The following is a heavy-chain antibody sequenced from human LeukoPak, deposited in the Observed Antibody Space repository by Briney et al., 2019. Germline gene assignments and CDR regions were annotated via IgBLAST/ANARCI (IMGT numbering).Heavy chain of an antibody. CDR1: GYSIGSGYY. J-gene: IGHJ5*01. Sequence: SETLPLTRAVSGYSIGSGYYWARIRQPPGKGLEWIASIYHSGTAYSNPSLQSRVTPSVDTSKNQFSLKVSSVTAADTAVYYCAGDPAMTFNWCDSWGQGTLVTVSS. V-gene: IGHV4-38-2*02. D-gene: IGHD2-21*02. CDR3: AGDPAMTFNWCDS. CDR2: IYHSGTA.